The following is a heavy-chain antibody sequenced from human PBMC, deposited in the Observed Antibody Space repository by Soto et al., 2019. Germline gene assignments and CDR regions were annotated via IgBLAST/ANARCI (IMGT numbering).Heavy chain of an antibody. V-gene: IGHV1-69*01. J-gene: IGHJ4*02. CDR1: GGTFRTYT. CDR2: ITLVFGTA. Sequence: QVQLVQSGAEVKKPGSSVKVSCKASGGTFRTYTISWVRQAPGQGLEWMGGITLVFGTADYAQKFQGRVTITADESTSTAYMELSRLRSEDTAVYYCAREGGAPGAFDHWGQGTLFTVSS. CDR3: AREGGAPGAFDH. D-gene: IGHD7-27*01.